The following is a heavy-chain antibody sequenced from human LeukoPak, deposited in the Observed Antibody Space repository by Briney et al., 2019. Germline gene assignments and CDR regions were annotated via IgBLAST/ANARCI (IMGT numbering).Heavy chain of an antibody. CDR3: ARSDQLRWFGEPRRPFYYGMDV. D-gene: IGHD3-10*01. V-gene: IGHV5-51*01. CDR1: GYSFTDYW. CDR2: IYPGDSDT. Sequence: GASLQISCQTAGYSFTDYWIGWVRQMPGKGLEWMGIIYPGDSDTRYSPSFQGQATISADKSIRTAYLQWSLKASDTAIYYCARSDQLRWFGEPRRPFYYGMDVWGQGTTVIVS. J-gene: IGHJ6*02.